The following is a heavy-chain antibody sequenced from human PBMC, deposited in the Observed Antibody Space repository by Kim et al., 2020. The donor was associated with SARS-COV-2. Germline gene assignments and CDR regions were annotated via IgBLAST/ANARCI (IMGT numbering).Heavy chain of an antibody. Sequence: YHQSISSRITISVDKSRNQFSLKLLSVTAADSAVYYCAVLLLWNLGGFDYWGQGTLVTVSS. CDR3: AVLLLWNLGGFDY. D-gene: IGHD3-10*01. J-gene: IGHJ4*02. V-gene: IGHV4-31*02.